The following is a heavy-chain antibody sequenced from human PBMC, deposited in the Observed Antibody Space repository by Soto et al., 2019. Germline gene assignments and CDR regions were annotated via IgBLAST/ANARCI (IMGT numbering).Heavy chain of an antibody. Sequence: QVQLMQSGAEVKKPGASVKVSCKASGDTFTDYYIHWVRQAPGQGLEWMGTVNPSGGHTTYAQHFMGRVTITRDTSTSTLYMELTSLSSDVTAIYYSARGGHVVVVTAALDYWGKGTLVTVSS. CDR3: ARGGHVVVVTAALDY. CDR2: VNPSGGHT. D-gene: IGHD2-21*02. CDR1: GDTFTDYY. V-gene: IGHV1-46*01. J-gene: IGHJ4*02.